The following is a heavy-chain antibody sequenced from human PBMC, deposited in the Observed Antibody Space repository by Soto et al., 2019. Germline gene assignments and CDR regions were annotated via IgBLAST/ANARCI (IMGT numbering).Heavy chain of an antibody. D-gene: IGHD2-15*01. CDR1: GGTLRNYG. CDR3: SRGAATKIVVTTYDGMDV. Sequence: QVQLVQSGAEVKKPGSSVRVSCKASGGTLRNYGISWVRQAPGQGLEWMGGIIPVFGTANYAQKFQGRVTITADESTSTVYMDVTRLRSEDTAVYYGSRGAATKIVVTTYDGMDVWGQGTTVTVSS. J-gene: IGHJ6*02. V-gene: IGHV1-69*12. CDR2: IIPVFGTA.